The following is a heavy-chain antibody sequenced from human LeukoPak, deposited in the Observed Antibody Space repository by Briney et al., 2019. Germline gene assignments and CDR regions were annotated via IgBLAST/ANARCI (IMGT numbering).Heavy chain of an antibody. Sequence: PGGSLRLSCAASGFTFSDYYMSWIRQAPGKGLEWVSYISSSGSTIYYADSVKGRFTISRDNSKNTLYLQMNSLRAEDTAVYYCAKTTGYPADNWFDPWGQGTLVTVSS. D-gene: IGHD3-9*01. V-gene: IGHV3-11*04. CDR2: ISSSGSTI. CDR3: AKTTGYPADNWFDP. CDR1: GFTFSDYY. J-gene: IGHJ5*02.